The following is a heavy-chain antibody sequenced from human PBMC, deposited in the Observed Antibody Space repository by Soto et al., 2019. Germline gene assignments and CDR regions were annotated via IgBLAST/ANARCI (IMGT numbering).Heavy chain of an antibody. Sequence: ESGGGVVQPGRSPRLSCAASGFIFSNYGMHWVRQAPGKGLEWVAVISYDVSDKYYADSVKGRFTISRDNSKNTLYLQMNSLKPEDTAMYYCAKDQVFRGVTAPFDPWGQGTLVTVSS. CDR2: ISYDVSDK. V-gene: IGHV3-30*18. J-gene: IGHJ5*02. CDR1: GFIFSNYG. D-gene: IGHD3-10*01. CDR3: AKDQVFRGVTAPFDP.